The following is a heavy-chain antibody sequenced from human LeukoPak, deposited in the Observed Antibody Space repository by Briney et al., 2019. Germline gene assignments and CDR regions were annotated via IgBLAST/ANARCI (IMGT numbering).Heavy chain of an antibody. CDR1: GFTFSSYE. CDR2: ISSSGSTI. J-gene: IGHJ1*01. V-gene: IGHV3-48*03. CDR3: ARDSHSSSWYGAQYFQH. Sequence: GGSLRLSCAASGFTFSSYEMNWVRQAPGKGLEWVSYISSSGSTIYYADSVKGRFTISRDNAKNSLYLQMNSLRAEDTAVYYCARDSHSSSWYGAQYFQHWGQGTLVTVSS. D-gene: IGHD6-13*01.